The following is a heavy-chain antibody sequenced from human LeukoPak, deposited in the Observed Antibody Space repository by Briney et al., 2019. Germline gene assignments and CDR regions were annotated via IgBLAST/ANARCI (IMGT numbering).Heavy chain of an antibody. CDR2: INPNSGGT. CDR1: GYTFINYG. D-gene: IGHD2-15*01. CDR3: AREDPSGHYYYYGMDV. Sequence: ASVKVSCKASGYTFINYGISWMRQAPGQGLEWMGWINPNSGGTNYAQKFQGRVTMTRDTSISTAYMELSRLRSDDTAVYYCAREDPSGHYYYYGMDVWGQGTTVTVSS. V-gene: IGHV1-2*02. J-gene: IGHJ6*02.